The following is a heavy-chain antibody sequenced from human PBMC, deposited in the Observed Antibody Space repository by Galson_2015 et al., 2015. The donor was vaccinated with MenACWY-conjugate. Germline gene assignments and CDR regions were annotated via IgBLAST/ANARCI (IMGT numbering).Heavy chain of an antibody. D-gene: IGHD6-6*01. CDR2: ITGGGGNT. V-gene: IGHV3-23*01. Sequence: SLRLSCAATGFTFSNYAMSWVRQAPGKGLEWVSVITGGGGNTYDADSVKGRFAISRDNSKNTLYLQMNILRAEDTAVYYCAKGRPQDGMDVWGQGTTVTVSS. J-gene: IGHJ6*02. CDR3: AKGRPQDGMDV. CDR1: GFTFSNYA.